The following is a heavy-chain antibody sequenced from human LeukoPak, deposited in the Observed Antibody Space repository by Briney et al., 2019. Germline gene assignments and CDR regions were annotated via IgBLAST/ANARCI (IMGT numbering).Heavy chain of an antibody. D-gene: IGHD6-13*01. CDR3: ARREGIIASADYFDY. CDR2: IYYSGST. Sequence: SETLSLTCTVSGGSISSSSYNWGWIRQPPGKGLEWIGTIYYSGSTYYNPALNSRVTISVDTSKNLFSLKLTSVTAADTAVYYCARREGIIASADYFDYWGQGTLVTVSS. CDR1: GGSISSSSYN. J-gene: IGHJ4*02. V-gene: IGHV4-39*01.